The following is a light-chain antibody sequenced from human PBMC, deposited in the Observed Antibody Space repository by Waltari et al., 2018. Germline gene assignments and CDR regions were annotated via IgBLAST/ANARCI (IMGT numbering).Light chain of an antibody. CDR3: ATWDNSLEGWL. CDR2: SDE. V-gene: IGLV1-44*01. CDR1: STT. Sequence: QSVLTQPPSASGTPGQSIIISCSSTSTTVNWFQQVPGAAPKLLIFSDEQRPSGVPARFSGSRSGTSASLAISGLHSEDEADYYCATWDNSLEGWLFGGGTKVTV. J-gene: IGLJ2*01.